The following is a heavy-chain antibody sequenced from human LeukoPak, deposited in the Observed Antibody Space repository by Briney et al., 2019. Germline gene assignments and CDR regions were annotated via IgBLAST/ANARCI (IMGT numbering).Heavy chain of an antibody. CDR2: INHSGGT. D-gene: IGHD3-10*01. CDR3: ARDAERIRATDGFDI. Sequence: SETLSLTCAVYGGSFSGYSWNWIRQPPVKGLEWIGEINHSGGTNYNPSLKSRVTISVDTSKKQFSLKLSSVTAADTAVYYCARDAERIRATDGFDIWGQGTMVTVSS. CDR1: GGSFSGYS. V-gene: IGHV4-34*01. J-gene: IGHJ3*02.